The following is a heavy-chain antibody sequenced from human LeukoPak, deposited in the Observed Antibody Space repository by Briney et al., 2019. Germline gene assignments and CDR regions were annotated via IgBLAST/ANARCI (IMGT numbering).Heavy chain of an antibody. CDR2: INPSGGST. V-gene: IGHV1-46*03. CDR3: ARASYPSYYYYYYMDV. CDR1: GYTFTSYY. Sequence: ASVKVSCKASGYTFTSYYMHWVRQAPGQGLEWMGIINPSGGSTSYAQKFQGRVTMTRDTSTSTVYMELSSLRSEDTAVYYCARASYPSYYYYYYMDVWGKGTTVTVSS. J-gene: IGHJ6*03.